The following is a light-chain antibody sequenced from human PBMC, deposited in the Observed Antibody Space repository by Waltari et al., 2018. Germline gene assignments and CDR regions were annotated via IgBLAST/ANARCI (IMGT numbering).Light chain of an antibody. CDR2: EGS. CDR1: HSDVVTYNL. CDR3: CSYAGSSTVV. Sequence: QSALTQPASVSGSPGLSFTNSCTGPHSDVVTYNLVPWYQQHPGKAPKLMIYEGSKRPSGVSNRFSGSKSGNTASLTIAGLQAEDEADYYCCSYAGSSTVVFGGGTKLTVL. J-gene: IGLJ2*01. V-gene: IGLV2-23*01.